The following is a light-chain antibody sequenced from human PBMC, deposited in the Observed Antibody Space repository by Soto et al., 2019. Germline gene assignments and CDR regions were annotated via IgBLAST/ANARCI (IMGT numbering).Light chain of an antibody. CDR1: QDITRW. CDR2: GAS. J-gene: IGKJ4*01. Sequence: DIQMTQSPTSVSASVGDRVTITCRASQDITRWLAWYQQKPGTAPKLLIYGASSLQSGVPSRFSGSGSATEFTLTITSLQPEDFATYYCVQHDTDPLTFGGGTKVDIK. V-gene: IGKV1-17*03. CDR3: VQHDTDPLT.